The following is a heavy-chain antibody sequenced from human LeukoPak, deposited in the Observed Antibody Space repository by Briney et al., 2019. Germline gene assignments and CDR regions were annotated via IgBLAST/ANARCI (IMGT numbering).Heavy chain of an antibody. CDR3: AREKEDCTSTSCYPYFGY. Sequence: RSSETLSLTCTVSGGSISSGGYYWSWIRQHPGKGLEWIGFIYYSGSTYYNPSLKSRVTISVDTSKNQFSLKLSSVTAADTAVYYCAREKEDCTSTSCYPYFGYWGQGTLVTVSS. CDR1: GGSISSGGYY. V-gene: IGHV4-31*03. D-gene: IGHD2-2*01. CDR2: IYYSGST. J-gene: IGHJ4*02.